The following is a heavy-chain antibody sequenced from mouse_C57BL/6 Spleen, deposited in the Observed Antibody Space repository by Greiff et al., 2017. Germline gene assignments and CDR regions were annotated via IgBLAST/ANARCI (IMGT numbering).Heavy chain of an antibody. D-gene: IGHD3-2*02. Sequence: QVQLQQSGTELVKPGASVKLSCKASGYPFTSYWLHWVKQRPGPGLEWIGNINPSNGGTNYNEKFKSKATLTVDKSSSTAYMQLSSLTSEDSAVYYCARWESSDDEGYAMDYWGQGTSVTVSS. V-gene: IGHV1-53*01. J-gene: IGHJ4*01. CDR1: GYPFTSYW. CDR3: ARWESSDDEGYAMDY. CDR2: INPSNGGT.